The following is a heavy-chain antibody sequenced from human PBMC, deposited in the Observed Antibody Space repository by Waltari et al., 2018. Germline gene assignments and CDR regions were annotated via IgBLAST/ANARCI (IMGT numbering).Heavy chain of an antibody. D-gene: IGHD3-10*01. CDR3: ARLAPRTYRSPVPGRHYYYGMDV. J-gene: IGHJ6*02. CDR1: GFRFSNYW. CDR2: IGNDETSI. Sequence: EEQLLESGGGLVQPGDSLRLSCAGSGFRFSNYWMNWVRQAPGKGLVWVARIGNDETSISYADSVKGRFTISRDNAKNTVYLQRKRLRVEDTAVYYCARLAPRTYRSPVPGRHYYYGMDVWGQGTTVTVSS. V-gene: IGHV3-74*01.